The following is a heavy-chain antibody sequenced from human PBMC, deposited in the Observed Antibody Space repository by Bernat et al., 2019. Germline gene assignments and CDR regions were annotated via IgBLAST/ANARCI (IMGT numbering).Heavy chain of an antibody. Sequence: QVQLQQWGVGLLKPSETLSLTCAVYGGSFSGYYWSWIRQPPGKGLEWIGEINHSGSTNYNPSLKSRVTISVDTSKNQFSLKLSSVTAADTAVYYCARGFGHYDSSGYYYADYFDYWGQGTLVTVSS. J-gene: IGHJ4*02. CDR2: INHSGST. V-gene: IGHV4-34*01. D-gene: IGHD3-22*01. CDR1: GGSFSGYY. CDR3: ARGFGHYDSSGYYYADYFDY.